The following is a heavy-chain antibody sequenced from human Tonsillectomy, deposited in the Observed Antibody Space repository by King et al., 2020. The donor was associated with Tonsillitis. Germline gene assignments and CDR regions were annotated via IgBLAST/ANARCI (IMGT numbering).Heavy chain of an antibody. CDR3: VRLGGSDSSGNYGDC. Sequence: VQLVESGAEVKKPGESLKISCTGSGYSFSSYWIGWVRQMPGTGPEWMGLIYPGDSDTRYSPSFQGQVTISADKSNSTAYLQWSSLRASDTAVYYCVRLGGSDSSGNYGDCGGQGTLVTVSA. J-gene: IGHJ4*02. CDR2: IYPGDSDT. CDR1: GYSFSSYW. D-gene: IGHD3-22*01. V-gene: IGHV5-51*01.